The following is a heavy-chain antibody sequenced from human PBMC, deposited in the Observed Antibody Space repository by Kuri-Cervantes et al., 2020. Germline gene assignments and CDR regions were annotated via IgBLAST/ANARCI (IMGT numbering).Heavy chain of an antibody. D-gene: IGHD3-10*01. Sequence: GKPLKIPCAASGFTFSIYAMSWVRHAPGKGLEWVSAISGSGGTIYYADSVKGRFTISRDNAKNSLYLQMNSLRDEDTAVYYCARGRQGSGSYYFHNWFDPWGQGTLVTVSS. CDR3: ARGRQGSGSYYFHNWFDP. V-gene: IGHV3-23*01. CDR1: GFTFSIYA. J-gene: IGHJ5*02. CDR2: ISGSGGTI.